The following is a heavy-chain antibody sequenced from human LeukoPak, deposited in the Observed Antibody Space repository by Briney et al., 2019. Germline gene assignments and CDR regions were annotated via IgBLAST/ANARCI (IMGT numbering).Heavy chain of an antibody. V-gene: IGHV4-34*01. CDR2: INHSGGT. CDR3: ARGVYYYDSSGYYYRRRGAGYFDY. J-gene: IGHJ4*02. Sequence: PSETLSLTCAVYGGSFSGYYWSWIRQPPGKGLEWIGEINHSGGTNYNPSLKSRVTISVDTSKNQFSLKLSSVTAADTAVYYCARGVYYYDSSGYYYRRRGAGYFDYWGQGTLVTVSS. CDR1: GGSFSGYY. D-gene: IGHD3-22*01.